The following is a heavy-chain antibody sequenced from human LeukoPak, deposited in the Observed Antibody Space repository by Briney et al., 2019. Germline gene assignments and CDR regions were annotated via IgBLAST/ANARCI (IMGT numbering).Heavy chain of an antibody. J-gene: IGHJ4*02. CDR2: IYYSGST. CDR3: ATYGDDGGY. CDR1: GVSVSTTSYY. Sequence: SETLSLTCTVSGVSVSTTSYYWSWIRQPPGKGLEWIGYIYYSGSTYYNPSLKSRVTISVDTSKNQFSLKLSSVTAADTAVYYCATYGDDGGYWGQGTLVTVSS. V-gene: IGHV4-31*03. D-gene: IGHD4-23*01.